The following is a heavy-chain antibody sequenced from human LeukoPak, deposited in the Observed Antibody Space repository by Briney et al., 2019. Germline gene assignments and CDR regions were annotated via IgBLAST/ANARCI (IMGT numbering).Heavy chain of an antibody. V-gene: IGHV4-38-2*01. D-gene: IGHD3-10*01. CDR1: GYSISSGYY. J-gene: IGHJ4*02. CDR3: ARGGGKSGYYYGSGSPLSY. Sequence: SETLSLTCAVSGYSISSGYYWGWIRQPPGKGLEWIGEINHSGSTNYNPSLKSRVTISVDTSKNQFSLKLSSVTAADTAVYYCARGGGKSGYYYGSGSPLSYWGQGTLVTVSS. CDR2: INHSGST.